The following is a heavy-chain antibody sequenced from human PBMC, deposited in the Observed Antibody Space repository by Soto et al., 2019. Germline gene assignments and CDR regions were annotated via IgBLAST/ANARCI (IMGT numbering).Heavy chain of an antibody. CDR2: MNPNSGNT. Sequence: GASVKVSCKASGYTFTSYDINWVRQATGQGLEWMGWMNPNSGNTGYAQKFQGRVTMTRNTSISTAYMELSSLRSEDTAVYYCARVAHPPLNCFDPWGQGTLVTVSS. J-gene: IGHJ5*02. CDR3: ARVAHPPLNCFDP. CDR1: GYTFTSYD. V-gene: IGHV1-8*01.